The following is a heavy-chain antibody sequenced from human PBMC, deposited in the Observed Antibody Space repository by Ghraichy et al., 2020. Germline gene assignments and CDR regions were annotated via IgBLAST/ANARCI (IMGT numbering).Heavy chain of an antibody. D-gene: IGHD5-24*01. Sequence: LSLTCAASGFTFNKYSMNWARQAPGKGLEWISYITSSGDAAYYADSVKGRFTISRDNAKNSLYLQMNSLRDEDTAVYYCARDYNYHFDYWGQGTLVTVSS. CDR1: GFTFNKYS. CDR2: ITSSGDAA. V-gene: IGHV3-48*02. J-gene: IGHJ4*02. CDR3: ARDYNYHFDY.